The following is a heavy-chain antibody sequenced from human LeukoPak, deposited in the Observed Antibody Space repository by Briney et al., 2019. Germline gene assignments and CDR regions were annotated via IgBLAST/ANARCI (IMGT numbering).Heavy chain of an antibody. J-gene: IGHJ3*02. CDR2: INSDGSST. Sequence: GGSLRLSCAASGFTFSSYWMHWVRQAPGKGLVWVSRINSDGSSTSYADSVKGRFTISRDNAKNTLYLQMNSLRAEDTAVYYCAREGYSSGWFIGVDAFDIWGQGTMVTVSS. V-gene: IGHV3-74*01. D-gene: IGHD6-19*01. CDR1: GFTFSSYW. CDR3: AREGYSSGWFIGVDAFDI.